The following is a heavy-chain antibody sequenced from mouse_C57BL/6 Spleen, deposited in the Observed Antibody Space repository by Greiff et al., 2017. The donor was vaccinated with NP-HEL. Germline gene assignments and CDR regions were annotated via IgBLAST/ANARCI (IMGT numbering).Heavy chain of an antibody. J-gene: IGHJ1*03. D-gene: IGHD2-1*01. Sequence: QVQLQQPGAELVMPGASVKLSCKASGYTFTSYWMHWVKQRPGQGLEWIGEIDPSDSYTNYNQKFKGKSTLTVDKSSSTAYVQLSSLTSEDSAVYYCARLVTTLVRYFDVWGTGTTVTVSS. CDR2: IDPSDSYT. CDR1: GYTFTSYW. V-gene: IGHV1-69*01. CDR3: ARLVTTLVRYFDV.